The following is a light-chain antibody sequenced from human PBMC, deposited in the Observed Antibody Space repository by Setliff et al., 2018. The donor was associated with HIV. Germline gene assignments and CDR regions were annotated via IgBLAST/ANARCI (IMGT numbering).Light chain of an antibody. CDR1: NIGSKN. CDR2: SDK. CDR3: QVWDRISESYV. Sequence: SYELTQPPSVSVAPGKPAIITCAGDNIGSKNVNWYQQKPGQAPILVIYSDKDRPSGIPERVSGSNSGNRATLTVTGVEAGDEADYYCQVWDRISESYVFGAGTKVTV. J-gene: IGLJ1*01. V-gene: IGLV3-21*04.